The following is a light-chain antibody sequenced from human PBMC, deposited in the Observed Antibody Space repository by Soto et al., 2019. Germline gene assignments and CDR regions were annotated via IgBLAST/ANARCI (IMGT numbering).Light chain of an antibody. J-gene: IGKJ4*01. CDR3: HQYYKWPLT. V-gene: IGKV3-15*01. CDR2: DAS. CDR1: QSAISN. Sequence: EIVLAQSPASLSVSPPGGGTLXIRASQSAISNLAWYQQKPGQTPRLLIYDASTRATDIPARFSGSGSGTDFTLTISSLLSEDFAVYYCHQYYKWPLTFGGGTKVDIK.